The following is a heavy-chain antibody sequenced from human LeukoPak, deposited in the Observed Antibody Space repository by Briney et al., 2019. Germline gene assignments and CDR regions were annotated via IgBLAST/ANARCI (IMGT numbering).Heavy chain of an antibody. J-gene: IGHJ4*02. D-gene: IGHD5-24*01. CDR3: ARAEDGYQIDY. V-gene: IGHV1-46*01. CDR1: GYTFTTYY. CDR2: INPSGGST. Sequence: ASVKVSCKASGYTFTTYYMHWVRQAPGQGLEWMGIINPSGGSTTYAQKFQGRVTITRDTSTNTVYMEVSSLRSEDTAVYYCARAEDGYQIDYWGQGTLVTVSS.